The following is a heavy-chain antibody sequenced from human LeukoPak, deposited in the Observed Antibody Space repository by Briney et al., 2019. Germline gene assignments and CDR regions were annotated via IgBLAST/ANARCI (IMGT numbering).Heavy chain of an antibody. Sequence: GGSLRLSCAASGFTFSSYGMSWVRQAPRKGLEWVSAITGSGGSTYYADSVKGRFTISRDNSKNTLYLQINSLRVEDTAVYYCARDQLGAVLYFDYWGQGALVTVSS. CDR1: GFTFSSYG. D-gene: IGHD1-1*01. J-gene: IGHJ4*02. CDR3: ARDQLGAVLYFDY. V-gene: IGHV3-23*01. CDR2: ITGSGGST.